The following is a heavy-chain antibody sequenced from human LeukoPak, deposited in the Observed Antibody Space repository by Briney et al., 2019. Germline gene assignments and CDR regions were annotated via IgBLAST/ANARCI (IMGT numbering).Heavy chain of an antibody. V-gene: IGHV3-23*01. D-gene: IGHD6-13*01. Sequence: GGSLRLSCAASGFTFSSYAMSWVRQAPGKGLEWVSAISGSGGSTYYADSVKGRFTISRDNSKNTLYLQMNSLRAEDTAVYYCARGESWPYYFDYWGQGTLVTVSS. CDR1: GFTFSSYA. J-gene: IGHJ4*02. CDR3: ARGESWPYYFDY. CDR2: ISGSGGST.